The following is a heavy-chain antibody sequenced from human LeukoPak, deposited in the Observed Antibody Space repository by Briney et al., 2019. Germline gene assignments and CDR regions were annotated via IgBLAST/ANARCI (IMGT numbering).Heavy chain of an antibody. J-gene: IGHJ4*02. D-gene: IGHD2-15*01. CDR3: ARDNRVYCSGGSCYGSSLFDY. CDR1: GGSISSYY. Sequence: TSETLSLTCTVSGGSISSYYWSWIRQPAGKGLEWIGRIYTSGSTNYNPSLKSRVTMSVDTSKNQFSLKLSSVTAADTAVYYCARDNRVYCSGGSCYGSSLFDYWGQGTLVTVSS. CDR2: IYTSGST. V-gene: IGHV4-4*07.